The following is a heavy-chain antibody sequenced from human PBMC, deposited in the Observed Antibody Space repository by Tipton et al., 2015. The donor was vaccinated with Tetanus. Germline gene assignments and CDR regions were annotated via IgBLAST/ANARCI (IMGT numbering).Heavy chain of an antibody. J-gene: IGHJ4*02. V-gene: IGHV3-21*01. CDR3: ARVHPPGLLGRYPLDY. CDR1: GFTFSDYS. Sequence: SLRLSCAASGFTFSDYSMNWVRQAPGKGLEWVSSISGRSNYIYYADSVKGRFTISRANAKNSLYLQMNSLRADDTGVYFCARVHPPGLLGRYPLDYWGQGTLVTVSS. CDR2: ISGRSNYI. D-gene: IGHD2-21*02.